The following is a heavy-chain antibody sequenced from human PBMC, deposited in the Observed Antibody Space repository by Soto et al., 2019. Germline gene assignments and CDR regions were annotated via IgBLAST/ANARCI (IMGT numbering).Heavy chain of an antibody. CDR2: SSGSGSGGST. Sequence: EVQLLESGGGLVQPGGSLRLSCAASGFTITNYAMTWVRQAPGKGLEWVSISSGSGSGGSTNYADSVKGRFTISRDNSKNTLYLQMNSLRVEDTAVYYCAKDRDDYRNYVFDYWGQGTLVTVSS. CDR3: AKDRDDYRNYVFDY. CDR1: GFTITNYA. J-gene: IGHJ4*02. D-gene: IGHD4-4*01. V-gene: IGHV3-23*01.